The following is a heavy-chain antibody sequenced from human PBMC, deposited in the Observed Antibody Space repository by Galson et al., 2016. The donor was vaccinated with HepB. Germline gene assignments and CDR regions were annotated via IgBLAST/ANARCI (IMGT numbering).Heavy chain of an antibody. CDR1: GYTFASHG. V-gene: IGHV1-18*01. J-gene: IGHJ5*02. CDR3: ATATTTWINWFAP. CDR2: ISADNGNT. Sequence: SVKVSCKASGYTFASHGISWVRQAPGQGLEWMGWISADNGNTNYVQTFQGRVIMTTDTTKSTAYMQLRSLRSDDTAVYYCATATTTWINWFAPWGQGTLVTGSS. D-gene: IGHD4-17*01.